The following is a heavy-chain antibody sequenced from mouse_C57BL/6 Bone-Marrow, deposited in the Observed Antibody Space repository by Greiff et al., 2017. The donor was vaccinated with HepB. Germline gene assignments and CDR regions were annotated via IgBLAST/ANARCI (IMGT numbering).Heavy chain of an antibody. V-gene: IGHV1-67*01. Sequence: QVQLQQSGPELVRPGVSVKISCKGSGYTFTDYAMHWVKQSHAKSLEWIGVISTYYGDASYNQKFKDKATMTVGKSSSTAYMELARLTSEDSAVYYCANYYGSSYWYFDVWGTGTTVTVSS. CDR3: ANYYGSSYWYFDV. D-gene: IGHD1-1*01. J-gene: IGHJ1*03. CDR2: ISTYYGDA. CDR1: GYTFTDYA.